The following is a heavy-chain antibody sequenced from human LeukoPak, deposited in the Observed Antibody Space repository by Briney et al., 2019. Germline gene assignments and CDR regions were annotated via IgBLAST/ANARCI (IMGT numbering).Heavy chain of an antibody. J-gene: IGHJ4*02. CDR1: GGSFSGYY. Sequence: SETLSPTCAVYGGSFSGYYWSWIRQPPGKGLEWIGEINHSGSTNYNPSLKSRVTISVDTSKNQFSLKLSSVTAADTAVYYCARGLGGGYYYGYWGQGTLVTVSS. D-gene: IGHD3-22*01. CDR3: ARGLGGGYYYGY. CDR2: INHSGST. V-gene: IGHV4-34*01.